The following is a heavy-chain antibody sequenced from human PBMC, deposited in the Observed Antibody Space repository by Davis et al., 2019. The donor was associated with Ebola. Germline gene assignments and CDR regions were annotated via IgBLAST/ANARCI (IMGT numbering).Heavy chain of an antibody. CDR3: ASDGSSSSTGYYYGMDV. CDR1: GFTFSSYA. CDR2: ISYDGSNK. Sequence: GESLKISCAASGFTFSSYAMHWVRQAPGKGLEWVAVISYDGSNKYYADSVKGRFTISRDNSKNTLYLQMNSLRAEDTAVYYCASDGSSSSTGYYYGMDVWGQGTTVTVSS. J-gene: IGHJ6*02. V-gene: IGHV3-30-3*01. D-gene: IGHD6-13*01.